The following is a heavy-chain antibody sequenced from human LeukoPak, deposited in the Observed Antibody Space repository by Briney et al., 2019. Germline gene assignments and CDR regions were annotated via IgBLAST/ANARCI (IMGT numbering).Heavy chain of an antibody. J-gene: IGHJ5*02. Sequence: SQTLSLTCAISGDSVSSNSAAWNWIRQSPSRGLEWLGRTYYRSKWYNDYAVSVKSRITINPDTSKNQFSLQPNSVTPEDTAVYYCARGIVATIWNWFDPWGQGALVTVSS. V-gene: IGHV6-1*01. CDR1: GDSVSSNSAA. CDR3: ARGIVATIWNWFDP. CDR2: TYYRSKWYN. D-gene: IGHD5-12*01.